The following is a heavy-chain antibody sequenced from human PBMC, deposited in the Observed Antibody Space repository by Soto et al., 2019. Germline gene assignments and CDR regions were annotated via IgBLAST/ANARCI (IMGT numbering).Heavy chain of an antibody. Sequence: QVQLVQSGAEVKKPGSSVKVSCKASGGTFSSYTISWVRQAPGQGLEWMGRIIPILGIANYAQKFQGRVTITADKSTSTAYMELSSLRSEDTAVYYCARGRGVNPLSYYGMDVWGQGTTVTVSS. D-gene: IGHD3-10*01. CDR3: ARGRGVNPLSYYGMDV. CDR2: IIPILGIA. CDR1: GGTFSSYT. V-gene: IGHV1-69*02. J-gene: IGHJ6*02.